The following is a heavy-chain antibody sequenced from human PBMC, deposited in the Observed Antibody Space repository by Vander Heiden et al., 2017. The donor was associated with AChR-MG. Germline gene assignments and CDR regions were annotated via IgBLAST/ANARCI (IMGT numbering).Heavy chain of an antibody. V-gene: IGHV3-23*01. CDR3: AKGVGDILTGYYGPDY. J-gene: IGHJ4*02. CDR2: ISGSGGST. D-gene: IGHD3-9*01. CDR1: GFTFSSYA. Sequence: EVQLLESGGGLVQPGGSLRLSCAASGFTFSSYAMTWVRQAPGKGLEWVSAISGSGGSTYYADSVKGRFTISRDNSKNTLYLQMNSLRAEDTAVYYCAKGVGDILTGYYGPDYWGQGTLVTVSS.